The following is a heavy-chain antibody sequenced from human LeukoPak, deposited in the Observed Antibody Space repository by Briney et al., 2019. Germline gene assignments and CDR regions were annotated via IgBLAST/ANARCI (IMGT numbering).Heavy chain of an antibody. CDR3: AKGLYYDSSGYYSH. V-gene: IGHV3-9*01. CDR2: ISWNSGSI. D-gene: IGHD3-22*01. J-gene: IGHJ4*02. CDR1: GFTLDDYA. Sequence: GRSLRLSCVASGFTLDDYAMHWVRQAPGKGLEWVSGISWNSGSIGYADSVKGRFTISRDNAKNSLYLQMNSLRAEDTALYYCAKGLYYDSSGYYSHWGQGTLVTVSS.